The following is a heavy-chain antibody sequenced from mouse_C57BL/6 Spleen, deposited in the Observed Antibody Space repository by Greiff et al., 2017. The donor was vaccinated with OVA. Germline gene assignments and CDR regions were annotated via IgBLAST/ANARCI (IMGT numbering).Heavy chain of an antibody. Sequence: VQLQQPGAELVKPGASVKLSCKASGYTFTSYWMQWVKQRPGQGLEWIGEIDPSDSYTNYNQKFKGKATLTVDTSSSTAYMQLSSLTSEDSAVYYCARAGYYGSPLDYWGQGTTLTVSS. CDR3: ARAGYYGSPLDY. J-gene: IGHJ2*01. D-gene: IGHD1-1*01. CDR1: GYTFTSYW. V-gene: IGHV1-50*01. CDR2: IDPSDSYT.